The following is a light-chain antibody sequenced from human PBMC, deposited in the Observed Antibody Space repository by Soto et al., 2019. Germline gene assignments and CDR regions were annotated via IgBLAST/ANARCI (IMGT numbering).Light chain of an antibody. CDR2: GVS. CDR1: QSVSSNL. V-gene: IGKV3-20*01. CDR3: QQYANSPIS. Sequence: IVFPQSPGTLNMSPWEGATVSCGASQSVSSNLLAWYQQKPGQAPRLLIYGVSSRASGIPDRFFGSGSGTDFTLTINRLEPEDFAVYYCQQYANSPISFGQGTRLEN. J-gene: IGKJ5*01.